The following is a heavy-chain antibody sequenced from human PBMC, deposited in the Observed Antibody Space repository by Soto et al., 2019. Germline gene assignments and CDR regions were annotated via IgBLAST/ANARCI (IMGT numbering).Heavy chain of an antibody. CDR2: ISSNGGST. CDR3: ATGTTGTGYYYMDV. J-gene: IGHJ6*03. V-gene: IGHV3-64*01. D-gene: IGHD1-1*01. CDR1: GFTFSSCS. Sequence: GGSRSLARPASGFTFSSCSMHCDRQAPGKGLEYVSAISSNGGSTYYANSVKGRFTISRDNSKNTLYLQMGSLRAEDMVVYYCATGTTGTGYYYMDVWGKGTTVTVSS.